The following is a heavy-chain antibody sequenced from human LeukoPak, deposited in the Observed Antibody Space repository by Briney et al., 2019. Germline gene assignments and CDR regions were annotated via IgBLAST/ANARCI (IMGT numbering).Heavy chain of an antibody. J-gene: IGHJ4*02. CDR1: GGSIFSSNSY. V-gene: IGHV4-39*01. D-gene: IGHD3-10*01. Sequence: SETLSLTCTVSGGSIFSSNSYWGWIRQPPGKGLEWIGSIYYSGNTYYNASLKSRVTISVDTSKNQFSLKLNSVTAADTAVYYCARQSVGFGEFNFDYWGQGTLVTVSS. CDR2: IYYSGNT. CDR3: ARQSVGFGEFNFDY.